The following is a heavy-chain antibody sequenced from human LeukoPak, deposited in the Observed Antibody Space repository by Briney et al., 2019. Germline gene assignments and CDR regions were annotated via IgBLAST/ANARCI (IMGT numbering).Heavy chain of an antibody. CDR3: ALATVTTPASPLDY. CDR2: IYTSGST. J-gene: IGHJ4*02. D-gene: IGHD4-17*01. V-gene: IGHV4-4*07. CDR1: GGPISSYY. Sequence: SETLSLTCTVSGGPISSYYWSWIRQPAGKGPEWIGRIYTSGSTNYNPSLKSRVTMSVDTSKNQFSLKLSSVTAADTAVYYCALATVTTPASPLDYWGQGTLVTVSS.